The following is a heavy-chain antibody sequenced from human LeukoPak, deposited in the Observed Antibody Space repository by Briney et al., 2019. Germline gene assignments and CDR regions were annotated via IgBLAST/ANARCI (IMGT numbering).Heavy chain of an antibody. CDR2: ISWDGGST. CDR3: ARSTNRAYDY. Sequence: GGSLRLSCAASGFTFDDYAMHWVRQAPGKGLEWVSLISWDGGSTYYADSVRGRFTISRDNAKNSLSLQMNSLRAEDTAVYYCARSTNRAYDYWGQGILVTVSS. CDR1: GFTFDDYA. D-gene: IGHD5-12*01. J-gene: IGHJ4*02. V-gene: IGHV3-43D*03.